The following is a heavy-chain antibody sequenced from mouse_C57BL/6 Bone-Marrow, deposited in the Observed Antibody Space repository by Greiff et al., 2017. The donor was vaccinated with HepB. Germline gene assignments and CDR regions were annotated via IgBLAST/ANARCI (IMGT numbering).Heavy chain of an antibody. J-gene: IGHJ4*01. CDR3: ARFYYSNYSYAMDY. CDR1: GYTFTSYW. D-gene: IGHD2-5*01. V-gene: IGHV1-61*01. Sequence: QVHVKQPGAELVRPGSSVKLSCKASGYTFTSYWMDWVKQRPGQGLEWIGNIYPSDSETHYNQKFKDKATLTVDKSSSTAYMQLSSLTSEDSAVYYCARFYYSNYSYAMDYWGQGTSVTVSS. CDR2: IYPSDSET.